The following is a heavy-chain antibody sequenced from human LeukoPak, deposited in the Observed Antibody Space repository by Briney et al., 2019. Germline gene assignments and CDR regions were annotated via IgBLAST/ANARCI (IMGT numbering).Heavy chain of an antibody. CDR3: AKFFGGGVWYYFDY. CDR2: ISGSGGRT. V-gene: IGHV3-23*01. Sequence: GGSLRLSCAASGFTFSSHAMSWVRQAPGKGLEWVSIISGSGGRTFYADSVKGRFTIYRDNSKNMLDLQMNSLRAEDTAVYYCAKFFGGGVWYYFDYWGQGTLVAVSS. D-gene: IGHD3-16*01. J-gene: IGHJ4*02. CDR1: GFTFSSHA.